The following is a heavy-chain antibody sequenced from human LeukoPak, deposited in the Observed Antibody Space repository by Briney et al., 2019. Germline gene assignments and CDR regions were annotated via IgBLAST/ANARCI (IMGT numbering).Heavy chain of an antibody. D-gene: IGHD6-19*01. CDR2: IIPLFDTT. CDR3: ASGVAVAGTYYYYGMDV. CDR1: GGTFSSFA. J-gene: IGHJ6*04. V-gene: IGHV1-69*06. Sequence: SVKVSCKASGGTFSSFAVSWVRQAPGQGLEWMGGIIPLFDTTNYAQKFQGRVTISADKSTSTIYMEMSSLRSEDTAVYYCASGVAVAGTYYYYGMDVWGKGTTATVSS.